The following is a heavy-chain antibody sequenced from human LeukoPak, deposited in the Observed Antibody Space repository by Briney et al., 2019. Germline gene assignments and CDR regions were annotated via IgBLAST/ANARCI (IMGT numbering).Heavy chain of an antibody. CDR1: GGTFSSYA. CDR3: ARNYYDSSGSGP. CDR2: IIPIFGTA. V-gene: IGHV1-69*01. J-gene: IGHJ5*02. Sequence: GSSVKVSCKASGGTFSSYAISWVRQAPGQGLEWMGGIIPIFGTANYAQKFQGRVTITADESTSTAYMELSSLRSDDTAVYYCARNYYDSSGSGPWGQGTLVTVSS. D-gene: IGHD3-22*01.